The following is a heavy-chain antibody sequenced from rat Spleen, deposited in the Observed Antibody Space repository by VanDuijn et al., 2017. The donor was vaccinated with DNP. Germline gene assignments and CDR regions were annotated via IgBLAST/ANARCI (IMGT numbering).Heavy chain of an antibody. CDR2: ISYDGSST. V-gene: IGHV5-29*01. D-gene: IGHD1-4*01. CDR3: AEVHTRGLDC. CDR1: GFTFSNYD. J-gene: IGHJ2*01. Sequence: EVQLVESGGGLVQPGRSLKLSCAASGFTFSNYDMAWVRQAPTKGLEWVASISYDGSSTYYRDSGKGRFSLSRDNAKSTLYLQVNSLRSEATATYYCAEVHTRGLDCWGQGVMVTVSS.